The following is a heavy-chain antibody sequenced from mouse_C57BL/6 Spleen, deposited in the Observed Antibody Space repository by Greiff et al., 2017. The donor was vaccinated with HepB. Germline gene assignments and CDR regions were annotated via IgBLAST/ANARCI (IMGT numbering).Heavy chain of an antibody. CDR2: ISDGGSYT. J-gene: IGHJ1*03. D-gene: IGHD2-10*02. Sequence: EVKLMESGGGLVKPGGSLKLSCAASGFTFSSYAMSWVRQTPEKRLEWVATISDGGSYTYYPDNVKGRFTISRDNAKNNLYLQMSHLKSEDTAMYYCASGGYGNWYFDVWGTGTTVTVSS. CDR1: GFTFSSYA. CDR3: ASGGYGNWYFDV. V-gene: IGHV5-4*03.